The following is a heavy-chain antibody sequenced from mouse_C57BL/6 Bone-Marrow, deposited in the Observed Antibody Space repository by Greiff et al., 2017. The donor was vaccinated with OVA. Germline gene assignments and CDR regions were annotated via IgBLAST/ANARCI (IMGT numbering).Heavy chain of an antibody. CDR2: ISSGSSTI. J-gene: IGHJ1*03. Sequence: EVQLVESGGGLVKPGGSLKLSCAASGFTFSDYGMHWVSQAPEKGLEWVAYISSGSSTIYYADTVKGRFTISRDNAKNTLFLQMTSLRSEDTAMYYGARANYYGSSRYFDVWGTGTTVTVSS. V-gene: IGHV5-17*01. CDR3: ARANYYGSSRYFDV. D-gene: IGHD1-1*01. CDR1: GFTFSDYG.